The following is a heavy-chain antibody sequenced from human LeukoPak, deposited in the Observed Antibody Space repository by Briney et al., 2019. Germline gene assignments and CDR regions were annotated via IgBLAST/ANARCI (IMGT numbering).Heavy chain of an antibody. J-gene: IGHJ4*02. CDR3: ARDRYVGATTAGDSDS. CDR1: GFTFSSYA. D-gene: IGHD1-26*01. V-gene: IGHV3-30-3*01. CDR2: ISYDGSNK. Sequence: GGSLRLSCAASGFTFSSYAMHWVRQAPGKGLEWVAVISYDGSNKYYADSVKGRFTISRDNSKNTLYLQMNSLGAEDTAVYYCARDRYVGATTAGDSDSWGQGTLVTVSS.